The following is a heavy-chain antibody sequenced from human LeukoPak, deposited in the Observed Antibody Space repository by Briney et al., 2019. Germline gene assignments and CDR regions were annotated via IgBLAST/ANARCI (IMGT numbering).Heavy chain of an antibody. CDR3: AKDRSSRYDFWSGSFSHYYYYYMDV. V-gene: IGHV3-23*01. D-gene: IGHD3-3*01. CDR1: GFTFSSYA. Sequence: PGGSLRLSCAASGFTFSSYAMSWVRQAPGKGLEWVSAISGGSADYADTVKGRFSISIDNTKNTLCLQMNSLRAEDTAVYYCAKDRSSRYDFWSGSFSHYYYYYMDVWGKGTTVTVS. CDR2: ISGGSA. J-gene: IGHJ6*03.